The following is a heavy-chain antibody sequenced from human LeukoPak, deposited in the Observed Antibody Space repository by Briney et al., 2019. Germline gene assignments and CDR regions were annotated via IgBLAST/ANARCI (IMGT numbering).Heavy chain of an antibody. Sequence: GGSLRLSCAASGFTFSSYAMHWVRQAPGKGLEWVAVISYDGSNKYYADSVKGRFTISRDNSKNTLYLQMNSLRAEDTAVYYCARDFGGPGWFDPWGQGTLVTVSS. CDR2: ISYDGSNK. CDR3: ARDFGGPGWFDP. D-gene: IGHD3-10*01. CDR1: GFTFSSYA. J-gene: IGHJ5*02. V-gene: IGHV3-30*14.